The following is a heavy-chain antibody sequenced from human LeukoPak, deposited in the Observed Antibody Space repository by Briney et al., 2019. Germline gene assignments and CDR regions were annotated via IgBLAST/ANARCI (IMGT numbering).Heavy chain of an antibody. CDR3: ARVQGQLVRGWFDP. J-gene: IGHJ5*02. CDR1: GGSLSSHY. Sequence: PSETLSLTCTVSGGSLSSHYWSWIRQPPGEGLEWVGYIYFSGSTNYNPSLKSRVTISVDTSKNQFSLKLSSVTAADTAVYYCARVQGQLVRGWFDPWGQGTLVTVSS. V-gene: IGHV4-59*11. D-gene: IGHD6-6*01. CDR2: IYFSGST.